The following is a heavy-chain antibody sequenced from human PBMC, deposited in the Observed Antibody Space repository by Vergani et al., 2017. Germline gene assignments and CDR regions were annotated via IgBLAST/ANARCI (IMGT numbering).Heavy chain of an antibody. Sequence: QLQLQESGPGLVKPSETLSLTCTVSGGSISSSSYYWGWIRQPPGKGLEWIGSIYYSGSTYYNPSLKSRVTISVDTSKNQFSLKLSSVTAADTAVYYCARETAMVTYYYYGMDVWGQGTMVTVSS. J-gene: IGHJ6*02. CDR1: GGSISSSSYY. CDR2: IYYSGST. CDR3: ARETAMVTYYYYGMDV. D-gene: IGHD5-18*01. V-gene: IGHV4-39*02.